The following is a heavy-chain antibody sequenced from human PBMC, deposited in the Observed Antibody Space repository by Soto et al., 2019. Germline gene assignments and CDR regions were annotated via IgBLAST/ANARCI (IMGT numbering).Heavy chain of an antibody. Sequence: GASVKVSCKASGYTFTSYDINWVRQATGQGLEWMGWMNPNSGNTGNGKNYVDSVKGRFTIFRDNAQNSLLLQMNSLKTEDTAVYYCAGGHDAVVQAGRRENHYYYRMDVWGQGTTVTVSS. J-gene: IGHJ6*02. D-gene: IGHD2-2*01. CDR1: GYTFTSYD. CDR3: AGGHDAVVQAGRRENHYYYRMDV. CDR2: MNPNSGNT. V-gene: IGHV1-8*01.